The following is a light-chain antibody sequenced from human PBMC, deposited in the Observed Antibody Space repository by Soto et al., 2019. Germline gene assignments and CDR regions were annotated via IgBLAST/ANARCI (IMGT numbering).Light chain of an antibody. CDR3: CSYASSTTPVV. Sequence: QSALTQPASVSGSPGQSITISCTGTSSDVGSYNLVSWYQQHPGKAPKLMIYEGSKRPSGVSNRFSVSKSVNTASLTISGLQAEDEADYYCCSYASSTTPVVFGGGTKLTVL. J-gene: IGLJ2*01. CDR2: EGS. V-gene: IGLV2-23*01. CDR1: SSDVGSYNL.